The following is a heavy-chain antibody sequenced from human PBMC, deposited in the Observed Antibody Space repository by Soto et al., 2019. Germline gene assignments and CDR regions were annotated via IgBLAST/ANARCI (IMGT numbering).Heavy chain of an antibody. J-gene: IGHJ6*02. Sequence: QVQVMQSGAEVKKPGASVKVSCKASGYTFPSYVITGLRQAPGQGLEGMGWISTYNGNTNYAQKLQGRVTMTTDTATSTAYMELRSLRSDDTAVYYCGRDLYQSVFYYGMDVWGQGTTVTVSS. CDR1: GYTFPSYV. V-gene: IGHV1-18*01. CDR3: GRDLYQSVFYYGMDV. D-gene: IGHD2-2*01. CDR2: ISTYNGNT.